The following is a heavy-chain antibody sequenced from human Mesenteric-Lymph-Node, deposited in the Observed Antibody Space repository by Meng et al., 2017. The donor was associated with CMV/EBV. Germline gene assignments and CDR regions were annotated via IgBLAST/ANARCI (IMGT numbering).Heavy chain of an antibody. CDR3: AKGVVPGSLGDYYGMDV. D-gene: IGHD2-2*01. CDR2: ITWNSGNI. V-gene: IGHV3-9*01. Sequence: SLKISCAASGFTFDDYAMHWVRQAPGKGLEWVSGITWNSGNIGYADSVKGRFTISRDNAENSLYLQMNSLRDEDTALYYCAKGVVPGSLGDYYGMDVWGLGTTVTVSS. J-gene: IGHJ6*02. CDR1: GFTFDDYA.